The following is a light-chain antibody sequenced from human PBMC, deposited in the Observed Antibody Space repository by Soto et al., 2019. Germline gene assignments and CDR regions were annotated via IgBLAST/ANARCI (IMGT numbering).Light chain of an antibody. Sequence: DLQMTQSPSSVSASVGDRVTITCRASQGINSWLAWYQQKPGKAPKLLIYAASSLQSGVPSRFSGSGSGTDFTLTISSLQPEDFATYHCQYYDNYSWTFGQGTKVEIK. CDR2: AAS. CDR1: QGINSW. J-gene: IGKJ1*01. V-gene: IGKV1D-16*01. CDR3: QYYDNYSWT.